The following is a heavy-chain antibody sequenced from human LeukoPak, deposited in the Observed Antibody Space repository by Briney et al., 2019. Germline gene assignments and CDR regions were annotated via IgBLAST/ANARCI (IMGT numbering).Heavy chain of an antibody. V-gene: IGHV3-23*01. J-gene: IGHJ6*02. CDR2: ISGSDDTT. D-gene: IGHD3-10*01. CDR1: EFTFSKSA. Sequence: GGSLRLSCAASEFTFSKSAMSWVRQAPGKGLEWVSSISGSDDTTEYADSVKGRFTISRDNAKNSLYLQMNSLRAEDTAVYYCAREESYGSGRGNYYGMDVWGQGTTVTVSS. CDR3: AREESYGSGRGNYYGMDV.